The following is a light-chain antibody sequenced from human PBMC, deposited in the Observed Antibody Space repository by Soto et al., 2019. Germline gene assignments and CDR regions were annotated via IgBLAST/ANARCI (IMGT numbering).Light chain of an antibody. CDR2: DAS. J-gene: IGKJ2*01. CDR1: QSVSSY. Sequence: EIVLTQSPATLSLSPGERATLSCRASQSVSSYLAWYQQKPGQAPRLLIYDASNRATGIPARFSGSGSGTDFTLTIGSLEPEDFAVYYCKQRSNWPYTFGQGTKLEIK. CDR3: KQRSNWPYT. V-gene: IGKV3-11*01.